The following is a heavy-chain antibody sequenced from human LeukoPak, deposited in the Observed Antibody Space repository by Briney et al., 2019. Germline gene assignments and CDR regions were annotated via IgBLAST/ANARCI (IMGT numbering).Heavy chain of an antibody. Sequence: AGSLRLSCAASGFTFSDHYMTWIRQAPGKGLEWLSYISRSSSYTKYADSVKGRFTISRDNAKNSLYLQMNSLRADDTAVYYCAREGSGYDDRLFDYWGPGTLVTVAS. CDR2: ISRSSSYT. CDR3: AREGSGYDDRLFDY. CDR1: GFTFSDHY. V-gene: IGHV3-11*05. D-gene: IGHD5-12*01. J-gene: IGHJ4*02.